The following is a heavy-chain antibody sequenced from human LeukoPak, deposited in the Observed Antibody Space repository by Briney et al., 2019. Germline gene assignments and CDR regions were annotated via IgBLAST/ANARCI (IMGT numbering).Heavy chain of an antibody. CDR2: IDPNSGDT. V-gene: IGHV1-2*02. D-gene: IGHD2-21*02. CDR3: ARVVTATSGVTRVLRY. Sequence: ASVKISCKASGYIFTGYHMHWVRQAPGQGLEWMVWIDPNSGDTDYAQKFQGRVTVTRDTSISTAYMELNRLRSDDTAVYYCARVVTATSGVTRVLRYWGEGTLVTVP. CDR1: GYIFTGYH. J-gene: IGHJ4*02.